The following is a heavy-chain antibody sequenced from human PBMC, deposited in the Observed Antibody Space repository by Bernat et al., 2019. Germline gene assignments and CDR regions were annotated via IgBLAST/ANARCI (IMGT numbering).Heavy chain of an antibody. J-gene: IGHJ4*02. CDR2: IIPMFGKA. V-gene: IGHV1-69*01. Sequence: QVQLVQSGAEVKKPGSSVKVSCKASGGTFSSYAIGWVRQAPGKGPGWMGGIIPMFGKANYVQKFQGRVTITADESTSTAYMALSSLRSEDTAVYYCARGSSYCSSSSCPYDYWGQGTLVTVSS. D-gene: IGHD2-2*01. CDR3: ARGSSYCSSSSCPYDY. CDR1: GGTFSSYA.